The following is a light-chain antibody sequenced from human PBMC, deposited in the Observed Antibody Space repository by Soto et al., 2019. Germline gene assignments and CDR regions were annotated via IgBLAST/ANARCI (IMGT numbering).Light chain of an antibody. V-gene: IGKV1-39*01. CDR2: SAS. J-gene: IGKJ2*01. CDR1: QTISNF. CDR3: QQTYSAPHT. Sequence: DIQMTQFPSSLSASVGDRVTITCRASQTISNFLNWYQQKPGKAPTLLIYSASGLQRGVPANFSGSGSGADFTLTISHVRPEDLATYYCQQTYSAPHTFGQGT.